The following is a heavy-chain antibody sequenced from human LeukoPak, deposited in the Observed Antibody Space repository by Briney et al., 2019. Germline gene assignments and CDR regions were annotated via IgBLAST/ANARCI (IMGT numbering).Heavy chain of an antibody. V-gene: IGHV3-30*19. J-gene: IGHJ4*02. Sequence: GGSLRLSCAASGFTFSSYGMHWVRQAPGKGLEWVAVISYDGSNKYYADSVKGRFTISRDNSKNTLYLQMNSLRAEDTAVYYCARLRGGSRFDYWGQGTLVTVSS. D-gene: IGHD2-15*01. CDR1: GFTFSSYG. CDR2: ISYDGSNK. CDR3: ARLRGGSRFDY.